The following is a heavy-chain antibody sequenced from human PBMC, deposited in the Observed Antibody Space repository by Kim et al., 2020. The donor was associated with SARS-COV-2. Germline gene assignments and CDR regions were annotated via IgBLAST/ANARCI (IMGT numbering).Heavy chain of an antibody. CDR2: ISGSGGST. CDR1: GFTFSSYA. D-gene: IGHD3-9*01. J-gene: IGHJ6*02. CDR3: AKAHNVLRYFDWGLYGMDV. V-gene: IGHV3-23*01. Sequence: GGSLRLSCAASGFTFSSYAMSWVRQAPGKGLEWVSAISGSGGSTYYADSVKVRFTISRDNSKNTLYLQMNSLRAEDTAVYYCAKAHNVLRYFDWGLYGMDVWGQGTTVTVSS.